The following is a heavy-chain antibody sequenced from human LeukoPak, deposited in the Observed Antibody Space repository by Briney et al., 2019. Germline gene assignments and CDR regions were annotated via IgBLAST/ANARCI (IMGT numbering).Heavy chain of an antibody. CDR1: GGSISSSSYY. J-gene: IGHJ6*02. Sequence: SETLSLTCTVSGGSISSSSYYWGWIRQPPGKGLEWIGSIYYSGSTYYNPSLKSRVTISVDTSKNQFSLKLSSVTAADTAVYYCARSSGFLEWLNYGMDVWGQGTTVTVSS. D-gene: IGHD3-3*01. V-gene: IGHV4-39*01. CDR2: IYYSGST. CDR3: ARSSGFLEWLNYGMDV.